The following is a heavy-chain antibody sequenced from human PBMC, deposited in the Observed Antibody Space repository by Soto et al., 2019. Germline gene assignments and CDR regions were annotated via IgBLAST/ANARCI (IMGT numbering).Heavy chain of an antibody. CDR3: TRAWGPPVTHGYDS. J-gene: IGHJ5*01. CDR2: IYSSGDT. Sequence: QVQLQESGPGLVRPSQTLSLTCTVSGGSVTSGGYYWSWIRHCPGKGLEWIGYIYSSGDTYYNPSLSSRVAMSIDTSKNQFSLQLTSVTVADTAIYYCTRAWGPPVTHGYDSWGQGTPVTVSS. CDR1: GGSVTSGGYY. D-gene: IGHD7-27*01. V-gene: IGHV4-31*03.